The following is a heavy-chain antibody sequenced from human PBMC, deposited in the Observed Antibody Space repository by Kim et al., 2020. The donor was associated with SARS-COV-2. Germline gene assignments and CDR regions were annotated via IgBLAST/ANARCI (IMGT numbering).Heavy chain of an antibody. D-gene: IGHD1-26*01. V-gene: IGHV3-48*03. Sequence: GGSLRLSCAASGFTFSSYEMNWVRQAPGKGLEWVSYISSSGSTIYYADSVKGRFTISRDNAKNSLYLQMNSLRAEDTAVYYCARVGHRVGATTWDYYFDYWGQGTLVTVSS. CDR2: ISSSGSTI. CDR1: GFTFSSYE. J-gene: IGHJ4*02. CDR3: ARVGHRVGATTWDYYFDY.